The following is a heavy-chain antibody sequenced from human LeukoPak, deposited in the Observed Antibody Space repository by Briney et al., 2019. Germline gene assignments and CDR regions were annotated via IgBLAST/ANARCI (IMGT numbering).Heavy chain of an antibody. CDR1: GGSLSSYY. D-gene: IGHD5-18*01. V-gene: IGHV4-59*01. Sequence: PSETLSLTCTVSGGSLSSYYWSWIRQPPGKGLEWIGYLYYSGSTNYNPSLKSRVTISVDTSKNQFSLMLSSVTAADTAVYYCARDAHRRGYSYGYDYWGQGTLVTVSS. J-gene: IGHJ4*02. CDR2: LYYSGST. CDR3: ARDAHRRGYSYGYDY.